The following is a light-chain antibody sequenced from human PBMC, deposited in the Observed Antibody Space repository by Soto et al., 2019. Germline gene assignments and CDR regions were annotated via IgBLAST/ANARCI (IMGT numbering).Light chain of an antibody. J-gene: IGLJ2*01. CDR1: SSDVGGYNY. Sequence: QSALTQPPSASGSPGQSVTISCTGTSSDVGGYNYVSCYQQHPGKAPKLMIYEVSKRPSGVPGRFSGSKSGNTASLTVSGLQAEDEADYYCSSYAGSNNVVFGGGTKVTVL. CDR3: SSYAGSNNVV. CDR2: EVS. V-gene: IGLV2-8*01.